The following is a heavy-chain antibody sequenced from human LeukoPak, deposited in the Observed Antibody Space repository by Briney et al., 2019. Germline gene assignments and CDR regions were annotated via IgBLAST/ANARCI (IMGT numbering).Heavy chain of an antibody. Sequence: SETLSLTCTVSGGSISSYYWSWIRQPPGKGLEWIGYIYYSGSTNYNPSLKSRVTISVDTSKNQFSLKLSSVTAADTAVYYCARDRFGFDYWGQGTLVTVSS. CDR1: GGSISSYY. D-gene: IGHD3-16*01. CDR2: IYYSGST. V-gene: IGHV4-59*01. J-gene: IGHJ4*02. CDR3: ARDRFGFDY.